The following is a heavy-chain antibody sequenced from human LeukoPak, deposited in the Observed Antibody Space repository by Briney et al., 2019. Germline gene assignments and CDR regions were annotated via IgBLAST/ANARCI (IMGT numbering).Heavy chain of an antibody. CDR3: ARDVVVVPAAIHYGMDV. D-gene: IGHD2-2*01. CDR2: INHSGRT. Sequence: SETLSLTCAVYGGSFSDYFWVWIRQPPGKGLEGIGEINHSGRTYYNPSLKSRVTISVDTSKNQFSLNLSSVTAADTAVYYCARDVVVVPAAIHYGMDVWGQGTTVTVSS. V-gene: IGHV4-34*01. J-gene: IGHJ6*02. CDR1: GGSFSDYF.